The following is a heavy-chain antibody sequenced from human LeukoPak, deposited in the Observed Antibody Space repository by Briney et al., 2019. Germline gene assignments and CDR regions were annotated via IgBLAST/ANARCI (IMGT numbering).Heavy chain of an antibody. D-gene: IGHD3-10*01. J-gene: IGHJ4*02. CDR2: IYYSGST. Sequence: PSETLSLTCTISGGSISSYYWGWIRQPPGKALEYIGYIYYSGSTNYNPSLKSRVTISVDTSKNQFSLKLTSVTAADTAVYYCARDHVVPGNYGSGTSSGYFDYWGQGTLVTVSS. CDR3: ARDHVVPGNYGSGTSSGYFDY. V-gene: IGHV4-59*01. CDR1: GGSISSYY.